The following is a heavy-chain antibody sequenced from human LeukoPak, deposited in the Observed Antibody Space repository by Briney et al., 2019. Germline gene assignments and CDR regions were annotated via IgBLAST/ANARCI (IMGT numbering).Heavy chain of an antibody. D-gene: IGHD4-17*01. V-gene: IGHV1-24*01. Sequence: ASVTVSCKVSGYTLTELSMHWVRQAPGKGLEWMGGFDPEDGETIYAQKFQGRVTMTEDTSTDTAYMELSSLRSEDTAVYYCATDYGDYGWFDPWGQGTLVTVSS. CDR1: GYTLTELS. J-gene: IGHJ5*02. CDR3: ATDYGDYGWFDP. CDR2: FDPEDGET.